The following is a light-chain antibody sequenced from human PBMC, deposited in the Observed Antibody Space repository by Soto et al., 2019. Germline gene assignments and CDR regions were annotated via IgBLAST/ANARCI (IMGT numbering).Light chain of an antibody. Sequence: QSALTQPRSVSGSPGQSVTISCTGTSSDVGGYNYVSWYQQHPGKAPKLMIYDVSKRPSGVPDRFSGSKSGNTASLTISGLQAEDEADYYCCSYAGSYTFYVFGTGTKGHRP. CDR3: CSYAGSYTFYV. CDR1: SSDVGGYNY. J-gene: IGLJ1*01. V-gene: IGLV2-11*01. CDR2: DVS.